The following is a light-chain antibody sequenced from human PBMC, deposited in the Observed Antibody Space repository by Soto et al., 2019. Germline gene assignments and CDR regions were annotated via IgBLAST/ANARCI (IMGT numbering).Light chain of an antibody. V-gene: IGLV2-8*01. Sequence: QSVLNQPPSASGAPGQSVTISCTGTSSDVGGYNYVSWYQQHPGKAPKPMIYEVSKRPSGVPDRFSGSKSGNTASLTVSGLQAEDEADYYCSSYVGTNSYVFGTGTKVTVL. J-gene: IGLJ1*01. CDR3: SSYVGTNSYV. CDR2: EVS. CDR1: SSDVGGYNY.